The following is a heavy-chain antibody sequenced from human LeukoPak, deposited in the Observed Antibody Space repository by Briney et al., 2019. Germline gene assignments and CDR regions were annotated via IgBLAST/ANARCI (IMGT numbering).Heavy chain of an antibody. Sequence: PGGYLRLSCAASGFTFSSYGIHWVRQAPGKGLEWVAVISYDGSNKYYADSVKGRFTISRDNSKNTLYLQMNSLRAEDTAVYYCTQDTAMVFDYWGQGTLVTVSS. D-gene: IGHD5-18*01. CDR2: ISYDGSNK. CDR3: TQDTAMVFDY. CDR1: GFTFSSYG. V-gene: IGHV3-30*03. J-gene: IGHJ4*02.